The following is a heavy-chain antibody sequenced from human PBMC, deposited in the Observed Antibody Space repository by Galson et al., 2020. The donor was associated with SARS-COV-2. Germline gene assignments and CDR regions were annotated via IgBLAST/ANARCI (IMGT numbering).Heavy chain of an antibody. CDR3: ARGRRVRWQNRLSSRGLYFDY. Sequence: SETLSLTCAVYGGSFSGYYWSWIRQPPGKGLEWIGEINHSGSTNYNPSLKSRVTISVDTSKNQFSLKLSSVTAADTAVYYCARGRRVRWQNRLSSRGLYFDYWGQGTLVTVSS. CDR2: INHSGST. D-gene: IGHD4-17*01. CDR1: GGSFSGYY. J-gene: IGHJ4*02. V-gene: IGHV4-34*01.